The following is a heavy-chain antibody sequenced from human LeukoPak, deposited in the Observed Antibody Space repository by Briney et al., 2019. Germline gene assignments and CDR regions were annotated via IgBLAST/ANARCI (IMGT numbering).Heavy chain of an antibody. D-gene: IGHD6-13*01. CDR1: GGSISSYY. CDR2: IYYSGST. CDR3: AREVIATAGYDY. Sequence: SETLSLTCTVSGGSISSYYWSWIRQPPGKGLEWIGYIYYSGSTNYNPSLKSRVTISVDTSKNQFSLKLSSVTAADTAVYYCAREVIATAGYDYWGQGTLVTVSS. J-gene: IGHJ4*02. V-gene: IGHV4-59*01.